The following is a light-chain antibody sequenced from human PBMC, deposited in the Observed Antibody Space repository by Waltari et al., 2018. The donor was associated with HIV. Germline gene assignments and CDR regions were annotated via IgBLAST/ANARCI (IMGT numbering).Light chain of an antibody. CDR3: QQTYNKIT. Sequence: DIQMTQSPSSLSASLGDRVIITCRASQTISTYVNWYQHKPGRAPNLLIYAASSLQSGVPSRFSGSGSGTDFTLTITSLQAEDFATYYYQQTYNKITFGPGTKV. CDR2: AAS. J-gene: IGKJ3*01. V-gene: IGKV1-39*01. CDR1: QTISTY.